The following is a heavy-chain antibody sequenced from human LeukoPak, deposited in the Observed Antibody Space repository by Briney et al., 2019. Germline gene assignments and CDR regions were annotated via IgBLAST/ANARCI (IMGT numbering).Heavy chain of an antibody. D-gene: IGHD3-22*01. CDR1: GGSFSGYY. CDR3: ASAYDSSGYYYWDRGYYYYMDV. Sequence: KPSETLSLTCAVYGGSFSGYYWSWIRQPPGKGLEWIGEINHSGSTNYNPSLKSRVTISVDTSKNQFSLKLSSVTAADTAVYYCASAYDSSGYYYWDRGYYYYMDVWGKGTTVTVSS. J-gene: IGHJ6*03. CDR2: INHSGST. V-gene: IGHV4-34*01.